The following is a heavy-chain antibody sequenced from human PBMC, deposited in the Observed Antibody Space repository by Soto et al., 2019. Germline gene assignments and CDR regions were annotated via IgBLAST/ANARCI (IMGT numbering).Heavy chain of an antibody. CDR2: FDPEDGET. V-gene: IGHV1-24*01. CDR1: GYTLTELS. J-gene: IGHJ6*02. CDR3: ATDLPMEVVPAAQFHGMDV. Sequence: QVQLVQSEAEVKKPGASVKVSCKVSGYTLTELSMHWVRQAPGNALEWMGGFDPEDGETIYAQKFQGRVTITEDTFTDTAEMELSSLGSEDTAVYYCATDLPMEVVPAAQFHGMDVWGQGTTVTVSS. D-gene: IGHD2-2*01.